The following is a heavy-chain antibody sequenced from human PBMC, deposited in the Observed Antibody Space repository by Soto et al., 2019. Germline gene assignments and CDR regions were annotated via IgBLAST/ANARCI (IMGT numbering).Heavy chain of an antibody. CDR3: ARSISGFLEWSDYYYGMDV. J-gene: IGHJ6*02. CDR2: IIPIFGTA. Sequence: GASVKVSCKASGGTFSSYAISWVRQAPGQGLEWMGGIIPIFGTANYAQKFQGRVTITADESTSTAYMELSSLRSEDTAVYYCARSISGFLEWSDYYYGMDVRGQGTTVTVSS. V-gene: IGHV1-69*13. D-gene: IGHD3-3*02. CDR1: GGTFSSYA.